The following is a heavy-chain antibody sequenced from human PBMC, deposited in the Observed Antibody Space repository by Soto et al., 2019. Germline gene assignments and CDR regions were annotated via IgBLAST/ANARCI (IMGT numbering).Heavy chain of an antibody. CDR2: INTDGSST. V-gene: IGHV3-74*01. J-gene: IGHJ4*02. D-gene: IGHD3-3*01. Sequence: EVQLVESGGGLVQPGGSLRLSCAASGFSFSSKWMHWVRHAPGKGLVWVSRINTDGSSTSHADFVKGRFTISRDNAKNTLYLQMNSLRTEDTAVDYCAREDFGVFSVAYFDYWGQGPLVTVSS. CDR1: GFSFSSKW. CDR3: AREDFGVFSVAYFDY.